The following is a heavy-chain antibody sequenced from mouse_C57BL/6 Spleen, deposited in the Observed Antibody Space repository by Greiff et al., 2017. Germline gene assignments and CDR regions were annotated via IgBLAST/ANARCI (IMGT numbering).Heavy chain of an antibody. Sequence: EVKLQESGGGLVQPGGSLKLSCAASGFTFSDYYMYWVRQTPEKRLEWVAYISNGGGSTYYPDTVKGRFTISRDNAKNTLYLQMSRLKSEDTAMYYCARHHYDGWFAYWGQGTLVTVSA. CDR3: ARHHYDGWFAY. CDR2: ISNGGGST. CDR1: GFTFSDYY. J-gene: IGHJ3*01. V-gene: IGHV5-12*01. D-gene: IGHD2-3*01.